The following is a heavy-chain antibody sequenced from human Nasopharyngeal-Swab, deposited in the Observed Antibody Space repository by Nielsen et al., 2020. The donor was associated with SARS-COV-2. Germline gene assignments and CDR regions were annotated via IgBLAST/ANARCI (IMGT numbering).Heavy chain of an antibody. CDR2: IYYSGST. CDR3: ARGVGDGYNKDWFDP. Sequence: SETLSLTCTVSGGSISSSSYYWGWIRQPPGKGLEWIGSIYYSGSTYYNPSLKSRVTISVDTSKNQFSLKLSSVTAADTAVYYCARGVGDGYNKDWFDPWGQGTLVTVSS. D-gene: IGHD5-24*01. J-gene: IGHJ5*02. CDR1: GGSISSSSYY. V-gene: IGHV4-39*07.